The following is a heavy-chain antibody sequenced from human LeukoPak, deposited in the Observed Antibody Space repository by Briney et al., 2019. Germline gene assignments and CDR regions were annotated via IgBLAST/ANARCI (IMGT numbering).Heavy chain of an antibody. CDR1: GFTFDDYA. Sequence: GGSLRLSCAASGFTFDDYAMHWVRQAPGKGLEWVSGISWNSGSIGYADSVKGRFTISRDNAENSLYLQMNSLRVEDTAFYYCARDLAYSRLDYWGQGMLVTVSS. J-gene: IGHJ4*02. CDR3: ARDLAYSRLDY. D-gene: IGHD5-18*01. CDR2: ISWNSGSI. V-gene: IGHV3-9*01.